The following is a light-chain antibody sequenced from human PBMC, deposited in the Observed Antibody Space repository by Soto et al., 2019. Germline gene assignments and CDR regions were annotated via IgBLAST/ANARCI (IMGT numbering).Light chain of an antibody. CDR3: NSYTGSSTYV. CDR2: EVS. CDR1: SSDVGVYNY. J-gene: IGLJ1*01. Sequence: LTQPASVSGSPGQSITISCTGTSSDVGVYNYVSWYQQHPGKAPKLMIYEVSNRPSGVPNRFSGSKSGNTASLTISGLQAEDEADYYCNSYTGSSTYVFGTGTKVTVL. V-gene: IGLV2-14*01.